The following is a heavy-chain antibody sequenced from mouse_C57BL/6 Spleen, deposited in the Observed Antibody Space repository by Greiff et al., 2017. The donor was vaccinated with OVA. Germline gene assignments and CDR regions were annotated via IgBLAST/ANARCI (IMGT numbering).Heavy chain of an antibody. CDR2: ISSGGDYI. D-gene: IGHD2-1*01. V-gene: IGHV5-9-1*02. CDR1: GFTFSSYA. Sequence: EVKLVESGEGLVKPGGSLKLSCAASGFTFSSYAMSWVRQTPEKRLEWVAYISSGGDYIYYADTVKGRFTISRDNARNTLYLQMSSLKSEDTAMYYCTRGGGNYGYAMDYWGQGTSVTVSS. J-gene: IGHJ4*01. CDR3: TRGGGNYGYAMDY.